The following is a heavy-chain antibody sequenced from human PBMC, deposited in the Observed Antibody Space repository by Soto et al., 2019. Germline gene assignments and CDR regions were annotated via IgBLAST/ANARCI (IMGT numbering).Heavy chain of an antibody. J-gene: IGHJ4*02. Sequence: GGSLRLSCGASGFNFSSYGMHLVIQAPGKGLEWVAVISYDGSNKYYADSVKGRFTISRDNSKNTLYLQMNSLRAEDTAVYYCAKVGATPGAFDYWGQGTLVTVSS. CDR1: GFNFSSYG. CDR2: ISYDGSNK. V-gene: IGHV3-30*18. D-gene: IGHD3-16*01. CDR3: AKVGATPGAFDY.